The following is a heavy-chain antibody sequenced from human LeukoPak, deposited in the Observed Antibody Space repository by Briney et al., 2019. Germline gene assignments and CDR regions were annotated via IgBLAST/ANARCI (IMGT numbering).Heavy chain of an antibody. CDR3: ARDPGRYCSSTSCYPLGYGEN. CDR2: ISAYNGNT. Sequence: ASVKVSCKASGYSFTSYGISWVRQAPGQGLEWMGWISAYNGNTNYAQKFQGRVTMTTDTSTSTAYMELRSLRSDDTAVYYCARDPGRYCSSTSCYPLGYGENWGQGTLVTVSS. CDR1: GYSFTSYG. J-gene: IGHJ4*02. D-gene: IGHD2-2*01. V-gene: IGHV1-18*01.